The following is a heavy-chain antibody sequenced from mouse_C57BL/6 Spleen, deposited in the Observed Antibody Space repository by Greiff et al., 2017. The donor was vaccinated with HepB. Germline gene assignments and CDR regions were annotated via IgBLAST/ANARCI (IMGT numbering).Heavy chain of an antibody. CDR1: GYTFTSYW. Sequence: QVHVKQPGAELVRPGTSVKLSCKASGYTFTSYWMHWVKQRPGQGLEWIGVIDPSDSYTNYNQKFKGKATLTVDTSSSTAYMQLSSLTSEDSAVYYCARGGWFDVWGTGTTVTVSS. CDR2: IDPSDSYT. V-gene: IGHV1-59*01. D-gene: IGHD2-3*01. J-gene: IGHJ1*03. CDR3: ARGGWFDV.